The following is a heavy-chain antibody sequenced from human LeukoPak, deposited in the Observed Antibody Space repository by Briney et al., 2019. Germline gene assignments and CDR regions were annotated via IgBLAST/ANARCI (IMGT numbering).Heavy chain of an antibody. Sequence: ASVKVSCKASGYTFTSYGISWVRQAPGQGLEWMGWISAYNGNTNYAQKLQGRVTMTTDTSTSTAYMELRSLRSDDTAVYYCARGHGDLSYQYYYGMDVWGQGTTVTVSS. D-gene: IGHD1-26*01. V-gene: IGHV1-18*01. CDR2: ISAYNGNT. CDR1: GYTFTSYG. CDR3: ARGHGDLSYQYYYGMDV. J-gene: IGHJ6*02.